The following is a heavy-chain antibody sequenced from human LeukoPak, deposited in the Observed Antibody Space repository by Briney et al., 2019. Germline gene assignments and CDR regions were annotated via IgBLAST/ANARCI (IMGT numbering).Heavy chain of an antibody. V-gene: IGHV1-18*01. J-gene: IGHJ5*02. Sequence: ASVKVSCKASGYTFARYGIRWVRQAPGQGLEWMGWISAYNGNTNYAQTLQGRVTMTTDTSTSTAYMELRSLRSDDTAVYYCARQLVRNWFDPWGQGTLVTVSS. CDR1: GYTFARYG. CDR2: ISAYNGNT. D-gene: IGHD6-13*01. CDR3: ARQLVRNWFDP.